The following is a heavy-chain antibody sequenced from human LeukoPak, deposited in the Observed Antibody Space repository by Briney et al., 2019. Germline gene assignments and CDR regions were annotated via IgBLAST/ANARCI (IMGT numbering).Heavy chain of an antibody. J-gene: IGHJ4*02. D-gene: IGHD1-7*01. V-gene: IGHV3-21*01. CDR2: ISSSSSYI. Sequence: GGSLRLSCAASGFTFSNYAMSWVRQAPGKGLEWVSSISSSSSYIYYADSVKGRFTISRDNAKNSLYLQMNSLRAEDTAMYYCARGWNSDYFDYWGQGTLVTVSS. CDR3: ARGWNSDYFDY. CDR1: GFTFSNYA.